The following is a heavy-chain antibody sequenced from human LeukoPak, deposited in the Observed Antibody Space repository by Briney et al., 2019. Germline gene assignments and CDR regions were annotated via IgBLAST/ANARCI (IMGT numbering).Heavy chain of an antibody. V-gene: IGHV3-23*01. CDR3: AKAYDSSGYYLLRPFHY. D-gene: IGHD3-22*01. CDR1: GFTFTSYG. J-gene: IGHJ4*02. CDR2: ISGSGGST. Sequence: GGSLRLSCTASGFTFTSYGMNWVRQAPGKGLEWVSAISGSGGSTYYADSVKGRFTISRDNSKNTLYLQMNSLRAEDTAVYYCAKAYDSSGYYLLRPFHYWGQGTLVTVSS.